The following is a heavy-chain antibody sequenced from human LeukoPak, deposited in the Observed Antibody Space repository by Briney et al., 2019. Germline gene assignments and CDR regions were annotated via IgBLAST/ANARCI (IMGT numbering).Heavy chain of an antibody. CDR3: AREPDYGGCDC. CDR1: GDSVSSNSAA. Sequence: SQTLSLTCAISGDSVSSNSAAWHWIRQSPSRGLEWLGRTYYRSKWYIEYEASVRSRITIKPDTSKNQFSLQLSSMTPEDTAVYYCAREPDYGGCDCWGQGTLVTVSS. J-gene: IGHJ4*02. D-gene: IGHD4-23*01. CDR2: TYYRSKWYI. V-gene: IGHV6-1*01.